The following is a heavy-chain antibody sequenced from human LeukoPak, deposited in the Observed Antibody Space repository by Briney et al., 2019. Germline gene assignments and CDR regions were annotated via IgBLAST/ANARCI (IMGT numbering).Heavy chain of an antibody. CDR2: VSSGSSTI. CDR3: ARDVEQWLVRVYYFDY. J-gene: IGHJ4*02. V-gene: IGHV3-48*01. D-gene: IGHD6-19*01. Sequence: GGSLRLSCATSGFTLSSYSMNWVRQAPGKGLEWVSYVSSGSSTIYYADSVKGRFTISRDNAKNSLYLQMNSLRAEDTAVYYCARDVEQWLVRVYYFDYWGQGTLVTVSS. CDR1: GFTLSSYS.